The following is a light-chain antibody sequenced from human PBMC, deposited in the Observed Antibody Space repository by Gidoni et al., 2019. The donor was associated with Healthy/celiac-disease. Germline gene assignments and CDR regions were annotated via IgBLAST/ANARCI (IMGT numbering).Light chain of an antibody. Sequence: EIVLTQSPGTLSLSPGERATLSCRASQSVSSSYLAWYQQKPGQAPRLLIYGASSRATGIPDRFSGSGSGTDFTLTISRLEPEDLAVYYCQQYGSSPPMCSFGQGTKLEIK. CDR2: GAS. CDR3: QQYGSSPPMCS. V-gene: IGKV3-20*01. J-gene: IGKJ2*04. CDR1: QSVSSSY.